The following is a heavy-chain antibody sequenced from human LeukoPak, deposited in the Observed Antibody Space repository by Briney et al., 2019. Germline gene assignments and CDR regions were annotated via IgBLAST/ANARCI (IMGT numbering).Heavy chain of an antibody. Sequence: SETLSLTCAVYGGSFSGYYWSWIRQPPGKGLEWIGEINHSGSTNYNPSLKSRVTISVDTSKNQFSLKLSSVTAADTAVYYCARGFRYWGQGTLVAVSS. CDR2: INHSGST. J-gene: IGHJ4*02. CDR1: GGSFSGYY. CDR3: ARGFRY. V-gene: IGHV4-34*01.